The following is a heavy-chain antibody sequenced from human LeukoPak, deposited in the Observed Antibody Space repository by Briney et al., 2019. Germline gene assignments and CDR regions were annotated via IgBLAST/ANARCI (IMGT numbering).Heavy chain of an antibody. CDR1: GFTFSNFD. CDR2: ISRSGSDI. V-gene: IGHV3-21*01. CDR3: ARGGFYGSQTYYNSGMDV. D-gene: IGHD3-10*01. J-gene: IGHJ6*02. Sequence: GGSLRLSCAASGFTFSNFDMNWVRQAPGKRLEWVSSISRSGSDIYQVDSVKGRFTISRDNAKKSLYLQMNSLGAEDTAVYYCARGGFYGSQTYYNSGMDVWGQGTTVTVSS.